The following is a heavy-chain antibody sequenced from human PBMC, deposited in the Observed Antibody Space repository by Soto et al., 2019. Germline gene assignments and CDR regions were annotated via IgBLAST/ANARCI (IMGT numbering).Heavy chain of an antibody. CDR1: GGSISSSNW. Sequence: SETLSLTCAVSGGSISSSNWWSWVRQPPGKGLEWIGEIYHSGSTNYNPSLKSRVTISVDKSKNQFSLKLSSVTAADTAVYYCASPGIAVAGTEVTPFDYWGQGTLVTVSS. J-gene: IGHJ4*02. CDR3: ASPGIAVAGTEVTPFDY. V-gene: IGHV4-4*02. D-gene: IGHD6-19*01. CDR2: IYHSGST.